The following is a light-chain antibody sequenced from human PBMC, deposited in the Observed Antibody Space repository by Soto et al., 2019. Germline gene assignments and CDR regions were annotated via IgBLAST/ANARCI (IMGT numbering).Light chain of an antibody. CDR2: DVS. Sequence: QSALNQPASVSGSPGQSITISCTGTSSDVGGYNYVSWYQQHPGKAPKLMIYDVSNRPSGVSNRFSGSKSGNTASLTISGLQAEDEADYYCCSYTSRSPYVFGTGTKVTVL. CDR1: SSDVGGYNY. J-gene: IGLJ1*01. CDR3: CSYTSRSPYV. V-gene: IGLV2-14*01.